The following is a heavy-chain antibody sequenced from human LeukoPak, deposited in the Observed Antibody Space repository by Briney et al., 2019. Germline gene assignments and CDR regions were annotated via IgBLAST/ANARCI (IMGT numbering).Heavy chain of an antibody. V-gene: IGHV1-2*02. Sequence: ASVKVSCKASGYTFTGYYMHWVRQAPGQGLEWMGWINPNSGGTNYAQKFQGRVTMTRDTSTSTVYMELTSLRSEDTALYYCARLTRSGTAFDIWGQGTMVTVSS. CDR2: INPNSGGT. D-gene: IGHD3-3*01. J-gene: IGHJ3*02. CDR3: ARLTRSGTAFDI. CDR1: GYTFTGYY.